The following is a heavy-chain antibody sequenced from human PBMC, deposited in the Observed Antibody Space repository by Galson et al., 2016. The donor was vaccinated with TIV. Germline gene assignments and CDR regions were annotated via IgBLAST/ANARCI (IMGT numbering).Heavy chain of an antibody. CDR2: IYDNGSA. Sequence: TLSLTCAVSGGSISNDDYSWSWIRQPPGDGLVWIGYIYDNGSAYYSPSLKRRVSISLDKSKNQFSLKRTSVTAADTAIYYCARRFTSFSDLDDWFFDLWGRGTLVTVSS. J-gene: IGHJ2*01. CDR3: ARRFTSFSDLDDWFFDL. D-gene: IGHD3-3*01. CDR1: GGSISNDDYS. V-gene: IGHV4-30-2*01.